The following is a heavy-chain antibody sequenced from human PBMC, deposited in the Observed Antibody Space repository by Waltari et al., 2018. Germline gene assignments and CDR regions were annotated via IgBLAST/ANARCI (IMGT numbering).Heavy chain of an antibody. CDR2: ISYDGSNK. V-gene: IGHV3-30*18. CDR1: GFTFSSYG. CDR3: AKGSGDFDY. Sequence: QVQLVESGGGVVQPGRSLGLSCAASGFTFSSYGMHWVRQAPGKGLEWVSVISYDGSNKYYADSVKGRFTISRDNSKNTLYLQMNSLRAEDTAVYYCAKGSGDFDYWGQGTLVTVSS. D-gene: IGHD3-3*01. J-gene: IGHJ4*02.